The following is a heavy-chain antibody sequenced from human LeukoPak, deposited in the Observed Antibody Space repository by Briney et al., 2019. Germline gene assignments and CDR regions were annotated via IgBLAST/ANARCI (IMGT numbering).Heavy chain of an antibody. CDR3: ARVAVYYGSGSYPNYYYGMDV. D-gene: IGHD3-10*01. CDR2: IYYSGST. Sequence: SQTLSLTCTVSGGSISSGGYYWNWIRQHPGKGLEWIGYIYYSGSTYYNPSLKSRVTISVDTSKNQFSLKLSSVTAADTAVYYCARVAVYYGSGSYPNYYYGMDVWGQGTTVTVSS. V-gene: IGHV4-31*03. J-gene: IGHJ6*02. CDR1: GGSISSGGYY.